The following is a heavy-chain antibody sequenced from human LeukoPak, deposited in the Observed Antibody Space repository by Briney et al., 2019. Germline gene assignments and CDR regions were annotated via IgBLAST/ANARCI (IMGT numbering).Heavy chain of an antibody. CDR1: GGSISSGGYY. J-gene: IGHJ2*01. D-gene: IGHD6-19*01. CDR3: ARDSSGWGYWYFDL. CDR2: IYYSGST. Sequence: PSQTLSLTCTVSGGSISSGGYYWSWIRQHPGKGLEWIGYIYYSGSTNYNPSLKSRVTISVDTSKNQFSLKLSSVTAADTAVYYCARDSSGWGYWYFDLWGRGTLVTVSS. V-gene: IGHV4-31*03.